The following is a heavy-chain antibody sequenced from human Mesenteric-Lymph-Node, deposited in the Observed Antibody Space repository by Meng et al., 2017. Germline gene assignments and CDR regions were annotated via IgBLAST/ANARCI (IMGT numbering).Heavy chain of an antibody. V-gene: IGHV4-31*03. CDR1: GGSISSGGYY. J-gene: IGHJ4*02. D-gene: IGHD3-22*01. Sequence: SETLSLTCTVSGGSISSGGYYWSWIRQHPGKGLEWIGYIYYSGSTYYNPSLKSRVTISVDKSKNQFSLKLSSVTAADTAVYYCARDVGDYYDSSGPFDYWGQGTLVTVSS. CDR3: ARDVGDYYDSSGPFDY. CDR2: IYYSGST.